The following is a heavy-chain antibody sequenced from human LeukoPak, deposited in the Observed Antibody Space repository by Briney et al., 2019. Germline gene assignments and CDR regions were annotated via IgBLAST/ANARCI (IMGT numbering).Heavy chain of an antibody. Sequence: PGRSLRLSCAASGFTFSTYAMSWVRQAPGKGLEWVSVISGSGGSTYYADSVKGRFTISRDNSKNTLSLQMNSLRAEDTAVYYCAKSRYNWNYNYFDYWGQGTLVTVSS. CDR3: AKSRYNWNYNYFDY. CDR1: GFTFSTYA. V-gene: IGHV3-23*01. J-gene: IGHJ4*02. D-gene: IGHD1-7*01. CDR2: ISGSGGST.